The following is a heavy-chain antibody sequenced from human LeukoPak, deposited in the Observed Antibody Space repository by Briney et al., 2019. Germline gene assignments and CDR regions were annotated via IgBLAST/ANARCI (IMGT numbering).Heavy chain of an antibody. CDR1: EFTFGDYA. D-gene: IGHD3-3*01. CDR3: TGRFLEWLLYSDY. J-gene: IGHJ4*02. V-gene: IGHV3-49*04. Sequence: PGRSLRLSCTASEFTFGDYAMSWVRQAPGKGLEWVGFIRSKAYGGTTEYAASVKGRFTISRDDSKSIAYLQMNSLKTEDTAVYYCTGRFLEWLLYSDYWGQGTLVTVSS. CDR2: IRSKAYGGTT.